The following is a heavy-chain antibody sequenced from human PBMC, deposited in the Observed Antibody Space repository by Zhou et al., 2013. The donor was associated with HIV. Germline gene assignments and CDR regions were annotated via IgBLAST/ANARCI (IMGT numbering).Heavy chain of an antibody. CDR2: IIPIFGTS. CDR3: ARDLLPTTSWTDSYYYGMDV. D-gene: IGHD2-2*01. Sequence: QVQLVQSGAEVKKPGSSVKVSCKASGGTFSSYAISWVRQAPGQGLEWMGRIIPIFGTSNYAQKFQGRVTITTDESTSTAYMELTSLRSEDTAVYYCARDLLPTTSWTDSYYYGMDVWGPGTTVTVAS. V-gene: IGHV1-69*05. CDR1: GGTFSSYA. J-gene: IGHJ6*02.